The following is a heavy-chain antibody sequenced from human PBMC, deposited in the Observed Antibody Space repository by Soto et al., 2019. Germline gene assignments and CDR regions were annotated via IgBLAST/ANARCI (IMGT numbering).Heavy chain of an antibody. V-gene: IGHV4-31*03. CDR1: GGSISSGGYY. D-gene: IGHD1-26*01. CDR3: ARDAARGGSHDAFDI. J-gene: IGHJ3*02. Sequence: QVQLQESGPGLVKPSQTLSLTCTVSGGSISSGGYYWSWIRQHPGKGLEWIGYIYYSGSTYYNPSLKSRVTISVDTSKNQFSLKLSSVTAADTAVYYCARDAARGGSHDAFDIWGQGTMVTVSS. CDR2: IYYSGST.